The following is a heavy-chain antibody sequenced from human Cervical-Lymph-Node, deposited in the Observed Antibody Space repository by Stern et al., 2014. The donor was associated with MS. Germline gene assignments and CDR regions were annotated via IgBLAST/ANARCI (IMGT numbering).Heavy chain of an antibody. V-gene: IGHV2-70*01. Sequence: SGPALVKSRQTLTLTCTFSGFSLDTSGKCVSWIRQSPGKALEWLALIDWDDDKHFSTSLKTRLAISKDTPKNQVVLTLTDMEPEDTATYYCAFSSSWAFEKWGQGNQVTVSP. CDR2: IDWDDDK. CDR3: AFSSSWAFEK. J-gene: IGHJ4*02. CDR1: GFSLDTSGKC. D-gene: IGHD6-13*01.